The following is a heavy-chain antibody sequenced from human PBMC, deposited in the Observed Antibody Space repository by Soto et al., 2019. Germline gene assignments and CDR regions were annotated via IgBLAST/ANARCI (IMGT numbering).Heavy chain of an antibody. J-gene: IGHJ5*02. CDR1: GDSISSNSVT. CDR3: ARVLSSSPPLVQHWFDP. CDR2: TYYRSKWYN. V-gene: IGHV6-1*01. Sequence: SHTLSLTCAISGDSISSNSVTWNWIRQSPSRGLEWLGRTYYRSKWYNDYAVSVKSRITINPDTSKNQFSLQLNSVTPEDTAVYYCARVLSSSPPLVQHWFDPWGQGNLVTVSS. D-gene: IGHD1-1*01.